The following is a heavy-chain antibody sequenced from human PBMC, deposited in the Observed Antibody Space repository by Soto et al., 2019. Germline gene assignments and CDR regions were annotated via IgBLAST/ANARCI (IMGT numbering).Heavy chain of an antibody. D-gene: IGHD4-17*01. CDR2: ISAYNGNT. V-gene: IGHV1-18*01. Sequence: QVQLVQSGAEVKKPGASVKVSCKASGYTFTSYGISWVRQAPGQGLEWMGWISAYNGNTNYAQKLQGRVTMTTDTSTSTAYMELRSLRSDDTAVYYCARDRDCGDSNYYYYYYMDVWGKGTTVTVSS. J-gene: IGHJ6*03. CDR1: GYTFTSYG. CDR3: ARDRDCGDSNYYYYYYMDV.